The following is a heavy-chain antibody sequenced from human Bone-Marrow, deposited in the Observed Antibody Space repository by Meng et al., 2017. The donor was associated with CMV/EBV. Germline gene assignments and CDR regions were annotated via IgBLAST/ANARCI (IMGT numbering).Heavy chain of an antibody. V-gene: IGHV3-9*01. CDR1: GITFDDYA. Sequence: GGSLRLSCAASGITFDDYAMYWVRQAPGKGLEWVSGINWNSGSIDYADSVKGRFTISRDNAKNTLYLQMNSLRAEDTAVYYCARDDREGSYSYYYYGMDVWGQGTTVT. D-gene: IGHD1-26*01. CDR2: INWNSGSI. J-gene: IGHJ6*02. CDR3: ARDDREGSYSYYYYGMDV.